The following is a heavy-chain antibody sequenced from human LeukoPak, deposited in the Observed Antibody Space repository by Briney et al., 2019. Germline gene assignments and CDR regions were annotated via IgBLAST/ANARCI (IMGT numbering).Heavy chain of an antibody. CDR1: GYTFTSYG. CDR2: INPNSGGT. Sequence: VASVKVSCKASGYTFTSYGISWVRQAPGQGLEWMGWINPNSGGTNYAQKFQGRVTMTRDTSISTAYMELSRLRSDDTAVYYCLWFGESTGYWGQGTLVTVSS. J-gene: IGHJ4*02. D-gene: IGHD3-10*01. V-gene: IGHV1-2*02. CDR3: LWFGESTGY.